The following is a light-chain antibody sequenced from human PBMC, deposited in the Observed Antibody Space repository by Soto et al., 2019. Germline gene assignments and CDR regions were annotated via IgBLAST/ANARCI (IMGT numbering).Light chain of an antibody. CDR3: HQSYRTPLT. CDR1: QSISSY. Sequence: DIQMTQSPSSLSASVGDRVTITCRASQSISSYLNWYQQKPGKAPKLLIYAASSLQSGVPSRFSGSGSGTDFTLTISSLQTEAFATYDWHQSYRTPLTFGGGTKVEIK. V-gene: IGKV1-39*01. CDR2: AAS. J-gene: IGKJ4*01.